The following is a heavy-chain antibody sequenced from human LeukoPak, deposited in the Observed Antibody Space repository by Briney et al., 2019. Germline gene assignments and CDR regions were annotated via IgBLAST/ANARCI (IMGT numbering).Heavy chain of an antibody. Sequence: SETLSLTCTVSGASISSSFWTWIRQSPGKGLEWIAYIYYTGTTYYNPSLRSRLTISVDTSKNQFSLHLTAVTAADAAVYFCAGYNFGRRAFDIWGQGTMVSVSS. CDR3: AGYNFGRRAFDI. CDR1: GASISSSF. CDR2: IYYTGTT. D-gene: IGHD1-1*01. J-gene: IGHJ3*02. V-gene: IGHV4-59*01.